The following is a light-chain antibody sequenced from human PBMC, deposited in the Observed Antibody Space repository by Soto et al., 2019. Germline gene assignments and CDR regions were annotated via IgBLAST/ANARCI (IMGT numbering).Light chain of an antibody. CDR1: QSISTY. J-gene: IGKJ1*01. CDR3: QQTYSIQWT. V-gene: IGKV1-39*01. Sequence: DIQMTQSPSSLSASVGDRVTITCRASQSISTYLVWYQQKPGKAPKLLIYDAASMESGVPSRFSGSGSGTDFTLTISSLQPEDFATYYCQQTYSIQWTFGQGTKVEIQ. CDR2: DAA.